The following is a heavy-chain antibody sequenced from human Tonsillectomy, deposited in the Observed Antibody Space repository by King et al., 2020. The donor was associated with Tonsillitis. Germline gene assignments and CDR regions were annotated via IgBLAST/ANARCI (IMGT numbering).Heavy chain of an antibody. CDR3: AREALAFDY. Sequence: QLVQSGAEVKKPGASLKVSCKTSEYTFTDYNIHGVRQAPGQGLEWMGWVNPHSGGTNYAQKFQGRVTMTSDTSISTAFMELSRLRSDDMAVYYCAREALAFDYWGQGTLVTVSS. V-gene: IGHV1-2*02. CDR1: EYTFTDYN. J-gene: IGHJ4*02. CDR2: VNPHSGGT.